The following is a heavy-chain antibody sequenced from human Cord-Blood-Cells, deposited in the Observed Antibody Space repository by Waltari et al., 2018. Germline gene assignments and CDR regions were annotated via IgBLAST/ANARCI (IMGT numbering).Heavy chain of an antibody. CDR1: GYTFTGYY. D-gene: IGHD1-7*01. CDR2: INPNRGGT. CDR3: ARVRNYEYAFDI. Sequence: QVQLVQSGAEVKKPGASVKVSCKASGYTFTGYYMHWVRQAPGHGLEWRGGINPNRGGTNYAQKFQGWVTMTRDTSISTAYMELSRLRSDDTAVYYCARVRNYEYAFDIWGQGTMVTVSS. V-gene: IGHV1-2*04. J-gene: IGHJ3*02.